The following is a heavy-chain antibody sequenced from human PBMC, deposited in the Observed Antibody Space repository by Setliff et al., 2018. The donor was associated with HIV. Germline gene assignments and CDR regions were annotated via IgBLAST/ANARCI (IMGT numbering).Heavy chain of an antibody. J-gene: IGHJ4*02. V-gene: IGHV1-46*01. CDR3: ARDIAAWGYFDY. CDR2: INPSGGST. Sequence: GASVKVSCKASAYTFTSYGISWVRQAPGQGLEWMGIINPSGGSTRYAQKFQGRVTMTRDTSTSTAYMELRSLRSDDTAVYYCARDIAAWGYFDYWGQGTLVTVS. D-gene: IGHD6-6*01. CDR1: AYTFTSYG.